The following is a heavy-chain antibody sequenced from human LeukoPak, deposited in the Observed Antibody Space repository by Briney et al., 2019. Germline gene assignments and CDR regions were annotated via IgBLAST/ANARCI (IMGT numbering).Heavy chain of an antibody. D-gene: IGHD2-15*01. CDR2: IYHSGST. Sequence: SETLSLTCTVSGGSISSTTYYWGWIRQPPGKGLEWIGEIYHSGSTNYNPSLKSRVTISVDKSKKQFSLKLTSVTAADTAVYYCARMEGSDGTIDYWGQGTLVTVSS. J-gene: IGHJ4*02. V-gene: IGHV4-39*07. CDR3: ARMEGSDGTIDY. CDR1: GGSISSTTYY.